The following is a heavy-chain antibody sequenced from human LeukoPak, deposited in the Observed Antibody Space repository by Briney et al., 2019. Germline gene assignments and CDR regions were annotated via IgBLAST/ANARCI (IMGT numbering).Heavy chain of an antibody. J-gene: IGHJ5*02. CDR2: MNPNRNT. D-gene: IGHD1-1*01. CDR3: ARAANWHDDDWFDP. Sequence: GASVKVSCKASGYTFTSYDINWVRQATGQGLEWMGWMNPNRNTDYAQRFQGRVTMTRNTSISTAYMELSSLRSEDTAVYYCARAANWHDDDWFDPWGQGTLVTVSS. CDR1: GYTFTSYD. V-gene: IGHV1-8*01.